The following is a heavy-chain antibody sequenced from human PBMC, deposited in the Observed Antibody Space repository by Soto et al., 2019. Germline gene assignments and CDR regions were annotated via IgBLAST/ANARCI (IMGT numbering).Heavy chain of an antibody. Sequence: PGGSLRLSCAASGFTFSSYAMYWVRQAPGKGLEWVAVISYDGSNKYYADSVKGRFTISRDNSKNTLYLQMNSLRAEDTAVYYCARDYGDLRTLYYFDYWGQGTLVTVSS. CDR3: ARDYGDLRTLYYFDY. V-gene: IGHV3-30-3*01. D-gene: IGHD4-17*01. CDR2: ISYDGSNK. J-gene: IGHJ4*02. CDR1: GFTFSSYA.